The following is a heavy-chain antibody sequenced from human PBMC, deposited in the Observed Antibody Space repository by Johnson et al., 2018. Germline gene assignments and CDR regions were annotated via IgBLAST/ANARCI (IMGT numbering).Heavy chain of an antibody. V-gene: IGHV3-33*01. CDR3: ARDHNYDAFDF. J-gene: IGHJ3*01. CDR2: IWYDGNNK. D-gene: IGHD4-11*01. Sequence: QVQLVESGGGVVQPGRSLRVSCAASGFPFSNFGMHWVRQTPGKGLDWVAIIWYDGNNKYYADSVKGRFIISRDNSKNTVNLQMNSLRAEDTAVYYCARDHNYDAFDFWGQGTMVTVSP. CDR1: GFPFSNFG.